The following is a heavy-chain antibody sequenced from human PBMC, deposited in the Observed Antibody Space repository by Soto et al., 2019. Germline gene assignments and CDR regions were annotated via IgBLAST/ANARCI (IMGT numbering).Heavy chain of an antibody. CDR1: GGSFSGYS. CDR2: INRSGTT. V-gene: IGHV4-34*01. CDR3: GLVAAVRDYFGSDV. D-gene: IGHD2-15*01. J-gene: IGHJ6*02. Sequence: PSETLSLTGAVYGGSFSGYSRSWIRQTPGKGLEWIGEINRSGTTNYNPSLKSRVTISVDMSMNQFSLKLNSVTAADTAVYYCGLVAAVRDYFGSDVWGHGITVTVSS.